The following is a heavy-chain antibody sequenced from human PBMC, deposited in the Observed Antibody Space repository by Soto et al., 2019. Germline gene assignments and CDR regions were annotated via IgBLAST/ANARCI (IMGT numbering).Heavy chain of an antibody. D-gene: IGHD6-25*01. CDR2: ISAFNGDT. V-gene: IGHV1-18*04. CDR3: AREAGWQRMVPYD. Sequence: QVQLVQSGTEVKKPGASVNVSCKAFGYTFTSYGFSWVRQVPGQGLEWLGWISAFNGDTQYAQTMKGRVTVTTDTYTTTVHMELRSLTPADTAVYYCAREAGWQRMVPYDWGQGTLVTVS. J-gene: IGHJ4*02. CDR1: GYTFTSYG.